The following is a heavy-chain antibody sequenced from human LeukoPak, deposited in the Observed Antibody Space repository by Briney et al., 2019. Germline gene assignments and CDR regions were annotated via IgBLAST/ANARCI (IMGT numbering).Heavy chain of an antibody. CDR2: IYISGST. Sequence: SETLSLTCTVSGGSISSGSYYWSWIRQPAGKGLEWIGRIYISGSTNYNPSHKSRVSISVDTSKSQFSLKLSSVTAADTAVYYCAREGIYGDYRHWGQGTLVTVSS. CDR3: AREGIYGDYRH. V-gene: IGHV4-61*02. CDR1: GGSISSGSYY. J-gene: IGHJ4*02. D-gene: IGHD4-17*01.